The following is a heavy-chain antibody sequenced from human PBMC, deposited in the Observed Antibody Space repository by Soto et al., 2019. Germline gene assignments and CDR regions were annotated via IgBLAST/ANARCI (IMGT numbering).Heavy chain of an antibody. D-gene: IGHD3-10*01. CDR3: AIPVVYYGSGSGY. V-gene: IGHV3-23*01. Sequence: GGSLRLSCAASGFTFSSYAMSWVRQAPGKGLEWVSAISGSGGSTYYADSVKGRFTISRDNSKNTLYLQMNSLRAEDTAVYYCAIPVVYYGSGSGYWGQGTLVTVSS. CDR2: ISGSGGST. J-gene: IGHJ4*02. CDR1: GFTFSSYA.